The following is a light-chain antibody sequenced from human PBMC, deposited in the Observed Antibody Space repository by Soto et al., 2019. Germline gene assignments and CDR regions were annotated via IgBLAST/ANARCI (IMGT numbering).Light chain of an antibody. V-gene: IGKV3D-11*01. Sequence: EIVLTQSPATLSSFPGDRVTLSCRASQYINTRLAWYQHRPGQAPTLLLNQATIRAAGIPPSFSASGTGTNFTLTIIDVQPQEFSVYYCHQRHSYPRTFGQGTQVDI. CDR3: HQRHSYPRT. J-gene: IGKJ1*01. CDR2: QAT. CDR1: QYINTR.